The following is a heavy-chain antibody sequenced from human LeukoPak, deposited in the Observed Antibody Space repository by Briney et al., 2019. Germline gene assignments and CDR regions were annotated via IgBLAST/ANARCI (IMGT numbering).Heavy chain of an antibody. CDR2: IYYSGST. CDR3: ARVRRGYSYGPNDY. Sequence: SETLSLTCTVSGGSISSYYWSWIRQPPGKGLEWIGYIYYSGSTNYNPSLKSRVTISVDTSKNQFSLKLSSVTAADTAVYYCARVRRGYSYGPNDYWGQGTLVTVSS. D-gene: IGHD5-18*01. CDR1: GGSISSYY. J-gene: IGHJ4*02. V-gene: IGHV4-59*01.